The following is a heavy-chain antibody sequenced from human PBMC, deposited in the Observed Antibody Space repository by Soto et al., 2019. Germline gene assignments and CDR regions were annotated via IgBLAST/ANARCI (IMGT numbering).Heavy chain of an antibody. CDR3: TPQLLWFGDAFDI. V-gene: IGHV3-15*01. Sequence: LRLSCAASGFTFSNAWMSWVRQAPGKGLEWVGRIKSKTDGGTTDYAAPVKGRFTISRDDSKNTLYLQMNSLKTEDTAVYYCTPQLLWFGDAFDIWGQGTMVTVSS. CDR2: IKSKTDGGTT. J-gene: IGHJ3*02. CDR1: GFTFSNAW. D-gene: IGHD3-10*01.